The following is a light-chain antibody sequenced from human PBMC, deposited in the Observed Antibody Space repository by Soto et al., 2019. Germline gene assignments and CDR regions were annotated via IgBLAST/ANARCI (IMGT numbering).Light chain of an antibody. J-gene: IGKJ1*01. V-gene: IGKV3-20*01. Sequence: EIVLTQSPGTLSLSPGERATLSCRASQSVSSSYLACYQQKPGQAPRLLIYGASSSASGIPARLSGSGSVSDFTLTITRLEPEHLSGYDGKQYGSSPPVTFGKGTKVEIK. CDR2: GAS. CDR1: QSVSSSY. CDR3: KQYGSSPPVT.